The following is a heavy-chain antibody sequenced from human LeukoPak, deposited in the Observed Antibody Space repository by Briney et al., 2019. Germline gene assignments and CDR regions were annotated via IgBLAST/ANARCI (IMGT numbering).Heavy chain of an antibody. V-gene: IGHV3-30*02. J-gene: IGHJ4*02. CDR1: GFTFSSYG. CDR2: IRYDGSNK. Sequence: PGRSLRLSCAASGFTFSSYGMHWVRQAPGKGLEWVAFIRYDGSNKYYADSVKGRFTISRDNSKNTLYLQMNSLRAEDTAVYYCAKDQEYSSSSGYYFDYWGQGTLVTVSS. CDR3: AKDQEYSSSSGYYFDY. D-gene: IGHD6-6*01.